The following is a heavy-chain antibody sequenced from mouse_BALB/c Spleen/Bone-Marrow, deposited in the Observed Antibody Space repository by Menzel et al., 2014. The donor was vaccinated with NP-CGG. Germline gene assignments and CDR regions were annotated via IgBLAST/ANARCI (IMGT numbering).Heavy chain of an antibody. CDR3: ARELPRGFAY. V-gene: IGHV1-54*03. CDR1: GYAFTNYL. CDR2: INPGSAGT. J-gene: IGHJ3*01. D-gene: IGHD1-1*01. Sequence: VQLQQSGAELVRPGTSVKVSCKASGYAFTNYLIEWVKQRPGRGLEWIGMINPGSAGTNYNEKFKGEATLTADKSSSTAYMQLSSLTSDDSAVYFCARELPRGFAYWGQGTLVTVSA.